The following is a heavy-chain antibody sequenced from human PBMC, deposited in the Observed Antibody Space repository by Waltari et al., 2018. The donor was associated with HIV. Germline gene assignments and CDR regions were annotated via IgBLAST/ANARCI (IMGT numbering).Heavy chain of an antibody. J-gene: IGHJ5*02. CDR3: ARHGRVNYFGSGSHPNWFDP. D-gene: IGHD3-10*01. Sequence: QLQMQESGPGLVKPSATLSLTCTVSGGSISPMNYYWAWLRQSPGEGPQWIGSVFYNGDSFYNPSLESRSTISTEAPKNQFILKLTSVTAADTAIYYCARHGRVNYFGSGSHPNWFDPWGQGTLVTVSS. CDR1: GGSISPMNYY. CDR2: VFYNGDS. V-gene: IGHV4-39*01.